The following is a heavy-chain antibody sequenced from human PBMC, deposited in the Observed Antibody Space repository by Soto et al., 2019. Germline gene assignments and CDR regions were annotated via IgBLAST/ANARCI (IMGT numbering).Heavy chain of an antibody. CDR1: GYTFTSYY. Sequence: ASVKVSCKASGYTFTSYYMHWVRQAPGQGLEWMGIISPSGGSTSYAQKFQGRVTMTRDTSTSTVYMELSSLRSEDTAVYYCARDNYPDIAARPSAFDIWGQGTMVTVSS. CDR2: ISPSGGST. CDR3: ARDNYPDIAARPSAFDI. V-gene: IGHV1-46*01. D-gene: IGHD6-6*01. J-gene: IGHJ3*02.